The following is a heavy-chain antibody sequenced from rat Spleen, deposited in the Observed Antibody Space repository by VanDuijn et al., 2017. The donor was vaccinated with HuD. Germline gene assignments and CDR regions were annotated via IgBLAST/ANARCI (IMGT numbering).Heavy chain of an antibody. D-gene: IGHD1-2*01. Sequence: EVQLVESGGGLVQPGRSLKLSCAASGFTFSNYGMHWIRQAPTKGLEWVATISYDGSNTYYRDSVKGRFTISRDNAKNTLYLQMDSLRSEDTATYYCARDYSNYFPYWYFDFWGPGTMVTVSS. V-gene: IGHV5-19*01. CDR3: ARDYSNYFPYWYFDF. J-gene: IGHJ1*01. CDR2: ISYDGSNT. CDR1: GFTFSNYG.